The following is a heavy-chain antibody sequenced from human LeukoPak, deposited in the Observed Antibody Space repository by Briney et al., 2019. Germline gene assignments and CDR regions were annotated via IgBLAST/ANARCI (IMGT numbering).Heavy chain of an antibody. V-gene: IGHV4-59*12. CDR3: ARVSYSSSWYEVAYYFDY. CDR1: GGSISSYY. D-gene: IGHD6-13*01. CDR2: IYYSGST. Sequence: SETLSLTCTVSGGSISSYYWSWIRQPPGKGLEWIGYIYYSGSTNYNPSLKSRVTISVDTSKNQFSLKLSSVTAADTAVYYCARVSYSSSWYEVAYYFDYWGQGTLVTVSS. J-gene: IGHJ4*02.